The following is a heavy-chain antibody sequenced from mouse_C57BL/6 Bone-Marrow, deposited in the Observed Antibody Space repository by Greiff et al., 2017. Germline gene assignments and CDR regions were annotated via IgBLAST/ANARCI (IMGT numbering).Heavy chain of an antibody. Sequence: QVQLKESGAELVRPGTSVKMSCKASGYTFTNYWIGWAKQRPGHGLEWIGDIYPGGGYTNYNEKFKGKATLTADKSSSTAYMQFSSLTSEDSAIYYCARDGYYAGFAYWGQGTLVTVSA. CDR2: IYPGGGYT. CDR3: ARDGYYAGFAY. J-gene: IGHJ3*01. V-gene: IGHV1-63*01. D-gene: IGHD2-3*01. CDR1: GYTFTNYW.